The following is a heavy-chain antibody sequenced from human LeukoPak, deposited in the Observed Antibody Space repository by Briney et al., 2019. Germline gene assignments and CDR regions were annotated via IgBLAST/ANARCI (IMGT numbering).Heavy chain of an antibody. CDR1: GGSISSYY. J-gene: IGHJ4*02. V-gene: IGHV4-59*01. CDR2: THYSGST. Sequence: SETLSLTCIVSGGSISSYYWSWIRQPPGKGLEWIGYTHYSGSTNYNPSLKSRVTISLDTSKNQFSLRLSPVTAADTAVYYCAKEYLGSTRGFDYWGQGTLVTVSS. CDR3: AKEYLGSTRGFDY. D-gene: IGHD1-26*01.